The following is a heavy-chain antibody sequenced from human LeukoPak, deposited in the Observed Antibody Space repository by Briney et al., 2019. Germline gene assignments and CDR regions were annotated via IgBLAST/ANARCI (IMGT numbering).Heavy chain of an antibody. CDR2: ISYDGSNK. D-gene: IGHD2-2*02. CDR1: GFTFSSYA. V-gene: IGHV3-30-3*01. CDR3: ASPPPYCSSTRCYIGLDALDI. J-gene: IGHJ3*02. Sequence: PGGSLRLSCAASGFTFSSYAMHWVRQAPGKGLEWVAVISYDGSNKYYADSVKGRFTISRDNSKNTLYLQMNRLRAEDTAVYYCASPPPYCSSTRCYIGLDALDIWGQGKMVPVS.